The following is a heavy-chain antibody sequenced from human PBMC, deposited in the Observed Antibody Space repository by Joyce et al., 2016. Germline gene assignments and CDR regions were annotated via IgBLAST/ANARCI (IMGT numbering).Heavy chain of an antibody. V-gene: IGHV3-30*01. D-gene: IGHD4-11*01. CDR3: ARDSSPDYSSNPRFGPIWN. J-gene: IGHJ4*02. Sequence: QVQLVESGGGVVQPGRSLRLSCAASGFIFSKYAIHWVRQAPGKGLEWVAVISNDESNKYYADSVKGRFTISRDNSKNMLFLQMNSLRGVDTAVYYCARDSSPDYSSNPRFGPIWNWGQGTLVTVSS. CDR1: GFIFSKYA. CDR2: ISNDESNK.